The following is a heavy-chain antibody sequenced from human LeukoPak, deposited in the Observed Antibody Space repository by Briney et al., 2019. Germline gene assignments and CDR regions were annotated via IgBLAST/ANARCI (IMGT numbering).Heavy chain of an antibody. D-gene: IGHD1-14*01. Sequence: ASVKVSCKASGYTFISYDINWVRQATGQGLEWMGWMNPNSGNTGYAQKFQGRVTMTRNTSISTAYMELSSLRSEDTAVYYCARDSRKFWGPWGQGTLVTVSS. J-gene: IGHJ5*02. CDR2: MNPNSGNT. CDR1: GYTFISYD. V-gene: IGHV1-8*01. CDR3: ARDSRKFWGP.